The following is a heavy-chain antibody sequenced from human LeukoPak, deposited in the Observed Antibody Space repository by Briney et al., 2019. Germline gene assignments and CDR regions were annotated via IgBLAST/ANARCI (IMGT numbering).Heavy chain of an antibody. J-gene: IGHJ4*02. CDR3: ARSTVFSNGYGDN. CDR1: GFTFSSYA. V-gene: IGHV3-23*01. CDR2: ISGSGGST. Sequence: GGSLRLSCAASGFTFSSYAMSWVRQAPGKGLEWVSAISGSGGSTYYADSVKGRFTISRDNSKNTLYLQMNSLRAEDTAIYYCARSTVFSNGYGDNWGQGTLVTVSS. D-gene: IGHD5-18*01.